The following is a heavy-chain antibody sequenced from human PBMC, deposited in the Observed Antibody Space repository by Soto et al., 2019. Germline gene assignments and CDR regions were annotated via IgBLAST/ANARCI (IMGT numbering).Heavy chain of an antibody. CDR2: IYYSGST. CDR3: ARTLYSGSAGEAARDY. Sequence: QVQLQESGPGLVKPSETLSLTCTVSGGSVSSGSYYWSWIRQPPGKGLEWIGYIYYSGSTNYNPSLKSRVTISVDTSKNQFSLKLSSVIAADTAVYYCARTLYSGSAGEAARDYWGQGTLVTVSS. D-gene: IGHD5-12*01. CDR1: GGSVSSGSYY. V-gene: IGHV4-61*01. J-gene: IGHJ4*02.